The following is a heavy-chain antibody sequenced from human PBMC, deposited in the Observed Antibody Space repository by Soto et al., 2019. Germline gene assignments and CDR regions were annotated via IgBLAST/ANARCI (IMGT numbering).Heavy chain of an antibody. CDR1: GGSFSGYY. CDR3: ARYAVGSWYGGYYYYGMDV. Sequence: SETLSLTCAVYGGSFSGYYWSWIRQPPGKGLEWIGEINHSGSTNYNPSLKSRVTISVDTSKNQFSLKLSSVTAADTAVYYCARYAVGSWYGGYYYYGMDVWGQGTTVTVSS. J-gene: IGHJ6*02. V-gene: IGHV4-34*01. D-gene: IGHD2-15*01. CDR2: INHSGST.